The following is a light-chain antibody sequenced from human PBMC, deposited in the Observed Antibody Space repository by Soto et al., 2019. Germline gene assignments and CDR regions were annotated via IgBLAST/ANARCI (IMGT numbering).Light chain of an antibody. CDR2: WAS. CDR3: QQNYNTLIT. CDR1: QIVLYSYNNQNY. Sequence: DIVMTQSPDSLAVSLGERATINCKSSQIVLYSYNNQNYLAWYQQKPGQPPKLLIYWASTRESGVPDRFSGSGSGTDFTLTISSLQPEDFTTYYCQQNYNTLITFGQGTRLEIK. V-gene: IGKV4-1*01. J-gene: IGKJ5*01.